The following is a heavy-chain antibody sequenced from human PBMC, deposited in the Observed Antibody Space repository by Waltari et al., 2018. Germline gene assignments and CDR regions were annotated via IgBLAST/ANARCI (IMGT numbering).Heavy chain of an antibody. CDR1: GFTFSSYA. J-gene: IGHJ4*02. Sequence: QVQLVESGGGVAQPGRSLRLSCAASGFTFSSYAMHWVRQAPGKGLEWVAVISYDGSNKYYADSVKGRFTISRDNSKNTLYLQMNSLRAEDTAVYYCAREAGDYWGQGTLVTVSS. V-gene: IGHV3-30-3*01. CDR2: ISYDGSNK. CDR3: AREAGDY.